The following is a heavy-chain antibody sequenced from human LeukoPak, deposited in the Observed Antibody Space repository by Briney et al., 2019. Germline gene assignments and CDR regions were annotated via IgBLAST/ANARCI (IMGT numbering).Heavy chain of an antibody. D-gene: IGHD2-8*01. V-gene: IGHV3-7*01. CDR2: INQDGSQK. Sequence: SGGSLRLSCAASGFTFSTYWMSWVRQAPGKGLEWVANINQDGSQKRYVDSVQGRFTISRDNTKNSLFLQMNSLRAEDTAVYYCARLKDDVTKLDYWGQGTLVTVSS. CDR3: ARLKDDVTKLDY. J-gene: IGHJ4*02. CDR1: GFTFSTYW.